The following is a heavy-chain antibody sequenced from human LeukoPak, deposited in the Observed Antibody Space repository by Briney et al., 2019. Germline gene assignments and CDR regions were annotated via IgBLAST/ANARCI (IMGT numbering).Heavy chain of an antibody. CDR3: ARLKPPLYQLLGFDNWFDP. Sequence: SETLSLTCAVYGGSFSGYYWSWVRQPPGKGLEWIGEINHSGSTNYNPSLRSRVTISVDTSKNQFSLKLSSVTAADTAVYYCARLKPPLYQLLGFDNWFDPWGQGTLVTVSS. V-gene: IGHV4-34*01. CDR2: INHSGST. CDR1: GGSFSGYY. J-gene: IGHJ5*02. D-gene: IGHD2-2*01.